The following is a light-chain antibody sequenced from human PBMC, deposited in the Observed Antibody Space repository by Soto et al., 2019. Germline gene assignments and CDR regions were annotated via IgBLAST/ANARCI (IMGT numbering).Light chain of an antibody. CDR3: QHYQSGHPIA. CDR1: QSVSLS. Sequence: EIVLTQSPATLSLSPGGRATLSCRASQSVSLSLAWYQQKPGQAPRLLIYDASNRATGIPDRFTGSGSETSFTLTISRLEPEDFALYYCQHYQSGHPIAFGQGTRLEIK. CDR2: DAS. V-gene: IGKV3-11*01. J-gene: IGKJ5*01.